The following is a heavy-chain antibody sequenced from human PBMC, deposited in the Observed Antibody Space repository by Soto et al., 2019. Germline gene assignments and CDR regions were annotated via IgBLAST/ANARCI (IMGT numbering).Heavy chain of an antibody. D-gene: IGHD2-15*01. Sequence: GGSLRLSCTASGFPFNNYYMTWVRQASGKGLEWVASIKEDGNEKYYADSVKGRFTISRDNAKNSLSLQMNSLRAEDTAVYYCARDRGYDAHDYYYNAMDVCGQGTTVTVSS. V-gene: IGHV3-7*01. J-gene: IGHJ6*02. CDR3: ARDRGYDAHDYYYNAMDV. CDR1: GFPFNNYY. CDR2: IKEDGNEK.